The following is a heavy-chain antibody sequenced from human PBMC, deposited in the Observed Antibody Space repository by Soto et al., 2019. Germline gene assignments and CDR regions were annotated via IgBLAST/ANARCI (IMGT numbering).Heavy chain of an antibody. V-gene: IGHV3-23*01. CDR2: ISGSGGST. J-gene: IGHJ4*02. Sequence: PGGSLRLSCAASGFTFSSYAMSWVRQAPGKGLEWVSAISGSGGSTYYADSVKGRFTISRDNSKNTLYLQMNSLRAEDTAVYYCAKVLLLFYGSSDFDYGGRGPLVTISS. D-gene: IGHD6-6*01. CDR3: AKVLLLFYGSSDFDY. CDR1: GFTFSSYA.